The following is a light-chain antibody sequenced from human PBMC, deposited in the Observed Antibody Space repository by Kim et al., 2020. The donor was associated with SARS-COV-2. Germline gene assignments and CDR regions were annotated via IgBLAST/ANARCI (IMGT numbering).Light chain of an antibody. CDR1: SSDVGGYNY. CDR2: DVS. J-gene: IGLJ3*02. Sequence: GQSVTIACTGTSSDVGGYNYVSWYQQHAGKAPKLMIYDVSKRPSGVPDRFSGSKSGSTASLTISGLQAEDEADYYCCSYAGSYTWVFGGGTQLTVL. CDR3: CSYAGSYTWV. V-gene: IGLV2-11*01.